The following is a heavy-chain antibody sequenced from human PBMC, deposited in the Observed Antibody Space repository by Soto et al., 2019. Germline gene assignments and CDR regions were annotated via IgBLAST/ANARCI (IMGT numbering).Heavy chain of an antibody. D-gene: IGHD2-15*01. CDR3: ATRQGGSYNWFDP. V-gene: IGHV4-39*01. J-gene: IGHJ5*02. CDR1: GGSISRSSYS. Sequence: PSETLSLTCTVSGGSISRSSYSWAWIRQPPGKGLEWIGTLYCSGNTYYNPSLKSRVTISVDTSKNQFSLKLSSVTAADTAVYYCATRQGGSYNWFDPWGQGTLVTVSS. CDR2: LYCSGNT.